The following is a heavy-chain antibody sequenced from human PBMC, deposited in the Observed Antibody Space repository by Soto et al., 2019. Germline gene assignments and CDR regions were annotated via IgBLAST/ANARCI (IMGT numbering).Heavy chain of an antibody. D-gene: IGHD6-13*01. V-gene: IGHV2-70*01. J-gene: IGHJ6*02. Sequence: SGPTLVNPTQTLTLTCTFSGFSLITSGMFVSWIRQPPGNALEWLALIDWDDDKYYSTSLKTRLTISKDTSKNQVVLTMTNMDPVDTATYYCARSPIAAAGTSYYYYGMDVWGQGTTVTVSS. CDR2: IDWDDDK. CDR3: ARSPIAAAGTSYYYYGMDV. CDR1: GFSLITSGMF.